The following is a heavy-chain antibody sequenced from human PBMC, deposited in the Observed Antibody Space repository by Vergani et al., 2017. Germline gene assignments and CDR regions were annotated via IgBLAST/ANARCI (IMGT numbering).Heavy chain of an antibody. CDR3: ARAPLGIDYMDV. D-gene: IGHD7-27*01. CDR1: GVSISSGGYY. Sequence: QVQLQESGPGLVKPSQTLSLTCTFSGVSISSGGYYWTWVRQPPGKGLEWIGYIHYSGSTYYKPSLKSRVTTSIDTSKNQFSLNLNSVTAADTAVYYCARAPLGIDYMDVWGKGTTVTVSS. J-gene: IGHJ6*03. CDR2: IHYSGST. V-gene: IGHV4-31*03.